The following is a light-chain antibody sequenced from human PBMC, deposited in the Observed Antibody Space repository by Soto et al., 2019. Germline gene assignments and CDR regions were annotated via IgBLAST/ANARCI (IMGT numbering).Light chain of an antibody. CDR2: MNN. CDR1: TSNIGSNY. V-gene: IGLV1-47*01. Sequence: QSVLTQPPSASGTPGQRVTISCSGSTSNIGSNYVYGYQQLPGTAPKLLIYMNNQRPSGVPDRFSGSKSGTSASLAISGLRSEDEADYYCAAWDDSLSGRVFGGGTKLTVL. J-gene: IGLJ2*01. CDR3: AAWDDSLSGRV.